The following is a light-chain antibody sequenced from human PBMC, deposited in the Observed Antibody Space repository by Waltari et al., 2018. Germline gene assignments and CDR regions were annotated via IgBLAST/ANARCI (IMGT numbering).Light chain of an antibody. J-gene: IGLJ2*01. CDR1: SSVVGTDNL. CDR3: CSSAGSSTYVV. CDR2: GVN. Sequence: SAHTQPAPVSGSPGQSNTVPCTGTSSVVGTDNLISRYQQHPGKAPKLIIYGVNKRPSGVSDRFSGSKSGNTASLTISGLQAEDEADYYCCSSAGSSTYVVFGGGTKLTVL. V-gene: IGLV2-23*02.